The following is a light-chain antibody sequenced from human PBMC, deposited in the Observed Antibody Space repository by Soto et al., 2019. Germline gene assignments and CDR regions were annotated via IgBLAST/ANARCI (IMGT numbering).Light chain of an antibody. J-gene: IGLJ2*01. CDR2: EVS. V-gene: IGLV2-8*01. CDR1: SSDVGGYNY. Sequence: QSALTQPPSASGSPGQSVAISCTGTSSDVGGYNYVSWYQQHPGKAPKLMIDEVSNRPSGVPDRFSGSKSGNTASLTVSGLQAEDEADYYCSSYAGSNNLVFGGGTKLTVL. CDR3: SSYAGSNNLV.